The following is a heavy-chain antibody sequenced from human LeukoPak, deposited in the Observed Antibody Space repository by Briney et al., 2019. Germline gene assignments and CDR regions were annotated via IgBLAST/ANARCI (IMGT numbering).Heavy chain of an antibody. J-gene: IGHJ4*01. Sequence: SETLSLTCTVSLGLICSSIYYWGWIRQPPEKGLEWIGSFYYSGSTYYHPSLKSRVTISVDTSKNQFSLNLSSVTAADTAVYYCARTAGVAVAGRLQYFDYWGHGTLVTVSS. CDR2: FYYSGST. CDR1: LGLICSSIYY. V-gene: IGHV4-39*01. CDR3: ARTAGVAVAGRLQYFDY. D-gene: IGHD6-19*01.